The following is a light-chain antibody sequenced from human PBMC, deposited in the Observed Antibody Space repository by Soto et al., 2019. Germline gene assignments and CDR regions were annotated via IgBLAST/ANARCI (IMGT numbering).Light chain of an antibody. J-gene: IGLJ2*01. CDR2: LNSDGSH. Sequence: QLVLTQSPSASASLGASVKFTCTLSSGHSSYAIAWHQQQPGKGPRFLMKLNSDGSHNKGDGIPDRFSGSSSGAERYLTIYSLQSEDEADYYSQTWGTGVRVFGGGTKLTVL. CDR1: SGHSSYA. V-gene: IGLV4-69*01. CDR3: QTWGTGVRV.